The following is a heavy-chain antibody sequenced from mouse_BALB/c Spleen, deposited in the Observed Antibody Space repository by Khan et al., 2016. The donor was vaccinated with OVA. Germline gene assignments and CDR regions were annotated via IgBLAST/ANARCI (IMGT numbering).Heavy chain of an antibody. CDR1: GYSITSDYA. CDR3: ARDGSRYNYAMDY. V-gene: IGHV3-2*02. Sequence: VQLKQSGPGLVKPSQSLSLTCTVTGYSITSDYAWNWIRQFPGNKLEWMGSINYSGSTNYNPSLKSRISITRDTSKNQFFLQLNSVTTEDTATYYCARDGSRYNYAMDYWGRGTAVTVSS. D-gene: IGHD2-3*01. CDR2: INYSGST. J-gene: IGHJ4*01.